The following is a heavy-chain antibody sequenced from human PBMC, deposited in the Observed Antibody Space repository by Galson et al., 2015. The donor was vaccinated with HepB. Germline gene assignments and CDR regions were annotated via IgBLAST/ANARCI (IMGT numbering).Heavy chain of an antibody. D-gene: IGHD6-6*01. CDR3: AREREGIAARSPFDY. CDR1: GGTFSSYA. J-gene: IGHJ4*02. V-gene: IGHV1-69*06. CDR2: IIPIFGTA. Sequence: SVKVSCKASGGTFSSYAISWVRQAPGQGLEWMGGIIPIFGTANYAQKFQGRVTITADKSTSTAYMELSSLRSEDTAVYYCAREREGIAARSPFDYWGQGTLVTVSS.